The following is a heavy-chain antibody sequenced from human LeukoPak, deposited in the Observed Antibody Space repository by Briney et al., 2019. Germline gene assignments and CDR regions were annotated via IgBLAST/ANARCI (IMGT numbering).Heavy chain of an antibody. CDR2: IYYSGST. V-gene: IGHV4-59*01. D-gene: IGHD3-3*01. CDR1: GGSISSYY. J-gene: IGHJ5*02. Sequence: KSSETLSLTCTVSGGSISSYYWSWIRQPPGKGLEWIGYIYYSGSTNYNPSLKSRVTISVDTSKNQFSLKLSSVTAADTAVYYCARGSTYYDLWSGPVGFDPWGQGTLVTVSS. CDR3: ARGSTYYDLWSGPVGFDP.